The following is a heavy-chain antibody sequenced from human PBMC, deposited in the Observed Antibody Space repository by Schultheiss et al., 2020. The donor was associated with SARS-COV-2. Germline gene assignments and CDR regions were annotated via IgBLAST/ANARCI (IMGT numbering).Heavy chain of an antibody. J-gene: IGHJ4*02. D-gene: IGHD1-26*01. CDR1: GGSISSYY. Sequence: SETLSLTCTVSGGSISSYYWSWIRQPPGKGLEWIGYIYYSGSTNYNPSLKSRVTISVDKSKNQFSLKLSSVTAADTAVYYCARAGGSYYFDYWGQGTLVTVSS. CDR2: IYYSGST. V-gene: IGHV4-59*12. CDR3: ARAGGSYYFDY.